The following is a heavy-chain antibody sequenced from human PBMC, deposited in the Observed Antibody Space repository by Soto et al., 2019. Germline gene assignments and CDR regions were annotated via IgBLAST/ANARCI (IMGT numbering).Heavy chain of an antibody. Sequence: PSVKVSCKASGYTFTSYAMHWVRQAPGQRLEWMGWINAGNGNTKYSQKFQGRVTITRDTSASTAYMELSSLRSEDTAVYYCAGSGWYYYYYGMDVWGQGTPVTVSS. CDR2: INAGNGNT. V-gene: IGHV1-3*01. J-gene: IGHJ6*02. D-gene: IGHD6-19*01. CDR1: GYTFTSYA. CDR3: AGSGWYYYYYGMDV.